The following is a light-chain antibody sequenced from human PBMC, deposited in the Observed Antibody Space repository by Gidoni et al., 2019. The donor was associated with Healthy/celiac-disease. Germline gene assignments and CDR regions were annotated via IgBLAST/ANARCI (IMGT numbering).Light chain of an antibody. CDR3: SSYAGSNNWV. CDR1: SSDFGGYNY. CDR2: EVS. Sequence: QSALTQPPSASGSPGQSVTLSCTGTSSDFGGYNYVSWYQQHPGKAPQLMIYEVSKRPSGVPDRFSGSKSGNTASLTVSGLQAEDEADYYCSSYAGSNNWVFGGGTKLTVL. J-gene: IGLJ3*02. V-gene: IGLV2-8*01.